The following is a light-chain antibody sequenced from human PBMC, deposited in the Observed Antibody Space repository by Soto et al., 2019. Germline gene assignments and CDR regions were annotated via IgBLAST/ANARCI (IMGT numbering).Light chain of an antibody. V-gene: IGKV1-39*01. Sequence: DIQMPQSPSSLSASVGDRVTITCRASRTIAGYVNWYQQRPGEAPNLLIYAASSLQSGVPSRFRCSGSGTDFTLTINSLQPEDFATFYCQQTYSTPGTFGQGTKVEIK. CDR1: RTIAGY. J-gene: IGKJ1*01. CDR2: AAS. CDR3: QQTYSTPGT.